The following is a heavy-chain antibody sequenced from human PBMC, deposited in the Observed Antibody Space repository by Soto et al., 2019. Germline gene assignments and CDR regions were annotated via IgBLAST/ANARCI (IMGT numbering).Heavy chain of an antibody. V-gene: IGHV3-23*01. D-gene: IGHD5-12*01. Sequence: EVQLLESGGGLVQPGGSLRLSCAASGFTFSSYAMSWVRQAPGKGLEWVSAISGSGGSTYYADSVKGRFTISRDNSKNTMYLQMNSLRAEDTAVYYCAKNVGRGYVQYYFDYWGQGTLVTVSS. CDR3: AKNVGRGYVQYYFDY. J-gene: IGHJ4*02. CDR2: ISGSGGST. CDR1: GFTFSSYA.